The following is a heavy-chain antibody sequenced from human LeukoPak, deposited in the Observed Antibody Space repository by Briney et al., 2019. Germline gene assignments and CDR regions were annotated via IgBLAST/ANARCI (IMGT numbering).Heavy chain of an antibody. CDR2: IYTSGST. CDR3: ARVTYYDFWSGYYTDFGAFDI. V-gene: IGHV4-61*02. D-gene: IGHD3-3*01. J-gene: IGHJ3*02. CDR1: GDSISSGSYY. Sequence: SQTLSLTCTVSGDSISSGSYYWSWIRQPAGKGLEWIGRIYTSGSTNYNPSLKSRVTISVDTSKNQFSLQLSSVTAADTAVYYCARVTYYDFWSGYYTDFGAFDIWGQGTMVTVSS.